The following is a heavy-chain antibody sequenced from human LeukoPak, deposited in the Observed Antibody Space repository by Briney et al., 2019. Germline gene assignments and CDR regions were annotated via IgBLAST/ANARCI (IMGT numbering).Heavy chain of an antibody. D-gene: IGHD6-13*01. CDR2: IIPIFGTA. Sequence: SVKVSCKASGGTFSSYAISWVRQAPGQGLEWMGGIIPIFGTANYAQKLQGRVTMTTDTSTSTAYMELRSLRSDDTAVYYCARSYSSSWLGDYWGQGTLVTVSS. V-gene: IGHV1-69*05. J-gene: IGHJ4*02. CDR1: GGTFSSYA. CDR3: ARSYSSSWLGDY.